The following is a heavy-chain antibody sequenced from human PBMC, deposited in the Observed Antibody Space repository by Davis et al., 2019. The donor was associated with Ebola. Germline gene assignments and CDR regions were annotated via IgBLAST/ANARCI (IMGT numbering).Heavy chain of an antibody. J-gene: IGHJ4*02. CDR3: ARGWLRYRYFDY. V-gene: IGHV4-61*01. CDR1: GGSVSSGSYY. CDR2: IYYSGST. Sequence: PSETLSLTCTVSGGSVSSGSYYWSWIRQPPGKGLEWIGYIYYSGSTNYNPSLKSRVTISVDTSKNQFSLKLSSVTAADTAVYYCARGWLRYRYFDYWGQGTLVTVSS. D-gene: IGHD5-12*01.